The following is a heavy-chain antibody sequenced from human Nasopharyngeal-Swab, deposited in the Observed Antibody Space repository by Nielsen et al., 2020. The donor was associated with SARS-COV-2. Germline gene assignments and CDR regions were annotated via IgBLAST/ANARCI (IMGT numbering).Heavy chain of an antibody. CDR1: GFTFSSSA. D-gene: IGHD2-2*01. J-gene: IGHJ4*02. CDR3: ARRRCTSTSCFFDY. CDR2: IRDATTNT. Sequence: GESLKISCAASGFTFSSSAMSWFRQAPGKGLEWVSFIRDATTNTLYSDSVKGRFTISRDDAKNSLFLQMNSLRAEDTAIYYCARRRCTSTSCFFDYWGQGTLVTVSS. V-gene: IGHV3-23*01.